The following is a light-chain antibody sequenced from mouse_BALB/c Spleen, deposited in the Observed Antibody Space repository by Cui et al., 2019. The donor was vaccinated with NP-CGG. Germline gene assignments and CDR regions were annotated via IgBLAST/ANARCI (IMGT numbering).Light chain of an antibody. CDR3: LQYANLMYT. J-gene: IGKJ2*01. Sequence: DIQMTQSPSSLSASLGGRVTITCKVSQVINKYITSYQHKPGKGPGLLIHYTSSLRPGIPSRFSGSGSGRDYSFSISNLGPEDIATYYCLQYANLMYTFGGGTKLEI. V-gene: IGKV19-93*01. CDR1: QVINKY. CDR2: YTS.